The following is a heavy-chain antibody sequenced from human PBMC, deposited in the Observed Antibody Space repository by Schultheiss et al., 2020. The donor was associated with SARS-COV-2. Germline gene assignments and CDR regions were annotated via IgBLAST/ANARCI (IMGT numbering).Heavy chain of an antibody. D-gene: IGHD3-10*01. CDR3: ARDRTSMVRGVRYYFDY. J-gene: IGHJ4*02. CDR2: ISSSGSTF. Sequence: GGSLRLSCVASGFTFDTYEMDWVRQAPGKGLEWVSYISSSGSTFYYGDSVRGRFTISRDNAKNTLHLQMNSLRAEDTAVYYCARDRTSMVRGVRYYFDYWGQGTLVTVSS. CDR1: GFTFDTYE. V-gene: IGHV3-48*03.